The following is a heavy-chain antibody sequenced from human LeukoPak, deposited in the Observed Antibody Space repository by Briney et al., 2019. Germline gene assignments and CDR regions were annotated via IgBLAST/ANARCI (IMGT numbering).Heavy chain of an antibody. CDR3: ARCGVVVPAAHNWFDP. J-gene: IGHJ5*02. CDR2: IKQDGSEK. V-gene: IGHV3-7*01. Sequence: PGGSLRLSCAASGFTLSSYAMSWVRQAPGKGLEWVANIKQDGSEKYYVDSVKGRFTISRDNAKNSLYLQMNSLRAEDTAVYYCARCGVVVPAAHNWFDPWGQGTLVTVSS. D-gene: IGHD2-2*01. CDR1: GFTLSSYA.